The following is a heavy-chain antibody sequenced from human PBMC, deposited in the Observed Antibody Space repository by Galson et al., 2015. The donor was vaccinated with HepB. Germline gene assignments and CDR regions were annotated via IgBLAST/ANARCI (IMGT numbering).Heavy chain of an antibody. D-gene: IGHD1-26*01. CDR1: GYTFTSYG. J-gene: IGHJ4*02. Sequence: AAKVSCKASGYTFTSYGIRWGRQAPGQGLEWMGWISAYNGNTNYAQKLQGRVTMTTDTSTNTAYMELRDLRSDDTAVYYCARDSGSYLSDYWGQGTLVTVSS. CDR3: ARDSGSYLSDY. V-gene: IGHV1-18*01. CDR2: ISAYNGNT.